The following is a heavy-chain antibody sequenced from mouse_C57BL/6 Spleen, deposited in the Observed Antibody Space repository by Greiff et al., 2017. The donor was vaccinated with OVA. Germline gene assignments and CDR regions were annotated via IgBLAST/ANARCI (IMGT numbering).Heavy chain of an antibody. J-gene: IGHJ1*03. Sequence: DVKLVESEGGLVQPGSSMKLSCTASGFTFSDYYMAWVRQVPEKGLEWVANINYDGSSTYYLDSLKSRFIISRDNAKNILYLQMSSLKSEDTATYYCARAGSSVSPYWYFDVWGTGTTVTVSS. V-gene: IGHV5-16*01. CDR3: ARAGSSVSPYWYFDV. CDR1: GFTFSDYY. D-gene: IGHD1-1*01. CDR2: INYDGSST.